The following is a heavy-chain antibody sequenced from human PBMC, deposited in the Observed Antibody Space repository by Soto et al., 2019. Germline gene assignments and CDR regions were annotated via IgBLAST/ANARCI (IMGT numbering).Heavy chain of an antibody. D-gene: IGHD2-2*01. V-gene: IGHV1-58*01. CDR2: IVVGSGNT. Sequence: SVKVSCKASGFTFTSSAVQWVRQARGQRLEWIGWIVVGSGNTNYAQKFQERVTITRDMSTSTAYMELSSLRSEDTAVYYCAADPYCSSTSFYGTPMDVWGQGTTVTVSS. CDR3: AADPYCSSTSFYGTPMDV. J-gene: IGHJ6*02. CDR1: GFTFTSSA.